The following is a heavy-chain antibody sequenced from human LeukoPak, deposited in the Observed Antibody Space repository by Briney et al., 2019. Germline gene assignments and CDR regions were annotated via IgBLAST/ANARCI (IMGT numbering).Heavy chain of an antibody. CDR1: GFTFSSYW. D-gene: IGHD5-24*01. J-gene: IGHJ4*02. CDR2: INSDGSST. Sequence: GGSLRLSCAASGFTFSSYWMHWVRQAPGKGLVWVSRINSDGSSTSYADSVKGRFTISRDNAKNMLYLQMNSLRAEDTAVYHCARAGKRWLHPFDYWGQGTLVTVSS. V-gene: IGHV3-74*01. CDR3: ARAGKRWLHPFDY.